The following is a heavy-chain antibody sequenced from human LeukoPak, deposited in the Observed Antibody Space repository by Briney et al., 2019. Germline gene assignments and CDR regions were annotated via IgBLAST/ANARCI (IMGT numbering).Heavy chain of an antibody. Sequence: SETLSLTCAVYGGSFSGYYWSWIRQPPGKGLEWIGEINHSGSTNYNPSLKSRVTISVDTSKNQFSLKLSSVTAADTAVYYCARDQVVTENYYGMDVWGQGTTVTVSS. D-gene: IGHD2-21*02. J-gene: IGHJ6*02. CDR3: ARDQVVTENYYGMDV. V-gene: IGHV4-34*01. CDR2: INHSGST. CDR1: GGSFSGYY.